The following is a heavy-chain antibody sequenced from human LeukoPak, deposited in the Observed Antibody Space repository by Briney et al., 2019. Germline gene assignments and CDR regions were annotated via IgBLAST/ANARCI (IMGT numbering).Heavy chain of an antibody. V-gene: IGHV4-31*03. D-gene: IGHD4-17*01. J-gene: IGHJ3*02. Sequence: PSETLSLTCTVSGGPISSGGYYWSWIRQHPGKGLEWIGYIYYSGSTYYNPSLKSRVTISVDTSKNQFSLKLSSVTAADTAVYYCARGTTVVADAFDIWGQGTMVTVSS. CDR1: GGPISSGGYY. CDR2: IYYSGST. CDR3: ARGTTVVADAFDI.